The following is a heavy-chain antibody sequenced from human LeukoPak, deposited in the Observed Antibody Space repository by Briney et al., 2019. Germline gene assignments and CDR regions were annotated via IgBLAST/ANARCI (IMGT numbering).Heavy chain of an antibody. Sequence: PVKVSCKASGGTFSSYAISWVRQAPGQGLEWMGGIIPIFGTANYAQKFQGRVTITADESTSTAYMELSSLRSEDTAVYYCARGSYYGSGSYFDYWGQGTLVTVSS. V-gene: IGHV1-69*13. D-gene: IGHD3-10*01. CDR2: IIPIFGTA. J-gene: IGHJ4*02. CDR3: ARGSYYGSGSYFDY. CDR1: GGTFSSYA.